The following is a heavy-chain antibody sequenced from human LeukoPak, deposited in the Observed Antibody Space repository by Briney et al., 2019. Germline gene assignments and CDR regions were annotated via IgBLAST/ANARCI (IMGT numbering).Heavy chain of an antibody. CDR3: ARVDCGGDCLFDY. V-gene: IGHV4-59*01. J-gene: IGHJ4*02. CDR2: IYYSGST. D-gene: IGHD2-21*02. CDR1: GSSISSYY. Sequence: SETLSLTCTVSGSSISSYYWSWIRQPPGKGLEWIGYIYYSGSTNYNPSLKSRVTISVDTSKNQFSLKLSSVTAADTAVYYCARVDCGGDCLFDYWGQGTLVTVSS.